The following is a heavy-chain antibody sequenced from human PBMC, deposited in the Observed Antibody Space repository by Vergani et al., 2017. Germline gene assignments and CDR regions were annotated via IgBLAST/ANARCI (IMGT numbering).Heavy chain of an antibody. D-gene: IGHD3-10*01. J-gene: IGHJ3*01. V-gene: IGHV1-18*01. CDR3: ASVRPAGSGVNYHSFDF. CDR1: SHTFQTYG. Sequence: QVQLVQSGAELKKPVASVSVSCKGSSHTFQTYGISWVRQAPGKGLEWMAWIRPYTGHTIYAQKFQDRVTMTADTSTNTAYMELRSLRSDDTAVYFCASVRPAGSGVNYHSFDFWGQGTMVTVSS. CDR2: IRPYTGHT.